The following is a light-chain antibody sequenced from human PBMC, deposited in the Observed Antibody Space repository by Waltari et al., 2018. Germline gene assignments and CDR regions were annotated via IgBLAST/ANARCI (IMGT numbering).Light chain of an antibody. J-gene: IGLJ2*01. CDR1: KLGDKY. Sequence: YELPQPPSLSVSPGQTARITCSGDKLGDKYASWYQQKPCQSPVLVIYQDTNRPSGIPERFSGSNSGDTATLTVSGTQAMDEADYYCQAWDSGLVIFGGGTKLTVL. CDR2: QDT. CDR3: QAWDSGLVI. V-gene: IGLV3-1*01.